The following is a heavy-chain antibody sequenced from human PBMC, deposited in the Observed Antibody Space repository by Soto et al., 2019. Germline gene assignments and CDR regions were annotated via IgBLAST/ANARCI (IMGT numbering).Heavy chain of an antibody. CDR1: GGSISSSY. D-gene: IGHD3-3*01. J-gene: IGHJ6*03. V-gene: IGHV4-59*01. CDR2: ISYSGST. Sequence: QVQLQESGPGLVKPSETLSLTCTVSGGSISSSYWSWIRQPPGKGLEWIGYISYSGSTYYNPSLKSRLTISVDRTKNPFSLNLSAVTAADTAVYYCATGHEFSSGYFQSYYMDVWGKGTTVTVSS. CDR3: ATGHEFSSGYFQSYYMDV.